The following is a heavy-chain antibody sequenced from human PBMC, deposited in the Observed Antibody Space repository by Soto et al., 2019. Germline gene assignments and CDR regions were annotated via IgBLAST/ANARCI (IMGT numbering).Heavy chain of an antibody. J-gene: IGHJ4*02. CDR3: ARRSLEGYSSSWYGS. D-gene: IGHD6-13*01. CDR1: GASITSADYS. CDR2: IYHTGTT. V-gene: IGHV4-30-4*01. Sequence: QVQLHESGPGLVKPSQTRSLTCTVSGASITSADYSWNWIRQPPGKGLEWIGYIYHTGTTYYNPYLQSRVTISVDTSKNQFSLKLSSVTAADTAVYYCARRSLEGYSSSWYGSWGQGTLVTVSS.